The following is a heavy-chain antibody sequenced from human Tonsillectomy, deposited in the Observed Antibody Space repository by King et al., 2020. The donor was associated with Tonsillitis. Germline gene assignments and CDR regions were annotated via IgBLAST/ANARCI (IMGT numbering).Heavy chain of an antibody. J-gene: IGHJ4*02. CDR1: GFTFSSYS. CDR3: ARGLGLRWAHKSFDY. V-gene: IGHV3-48*01. Sequence: EVQLVQSGGGLVQPGGSLRLSCAVSGFTFSSYSMNWVRQAPGKGLEWVSYISSGSSTISYADSVKGRFTISRDNAKNSLYLQMNSLRAEDTAVYYCARGLGLRWAHKSFDYWGQGTLVTVSS. D-gene: IGHD4-23*01. CDR2: ISSGSSTI.